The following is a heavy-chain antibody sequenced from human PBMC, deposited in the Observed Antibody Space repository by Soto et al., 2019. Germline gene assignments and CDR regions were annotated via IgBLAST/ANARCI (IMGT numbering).Heavy chain of an antibody. V-gene: IGHV4-34*01. J-gene: IGHJ4*02. CDR1: GGSFSGYY. CDR2: INHSGST. CDR3: ARRSTAAANFDY. Sequence: PSETLSLTCAVYGGSFSGYYWSWIRQPPGKGLEWIGEINHSGSTNYNPSLKSRVTISVDTSKNQFSLKLSSVTAADTAVYYCARRSTAAANFDYWGQGTLVTVSS. D-gene: IGHD2-2*01.